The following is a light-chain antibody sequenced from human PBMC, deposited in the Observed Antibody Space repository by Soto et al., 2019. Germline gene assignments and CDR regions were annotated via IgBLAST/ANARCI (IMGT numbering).Light chain of an antibody. CDR1: QTFXSW. J-gene: IGKJ1*01. CDR2: KAS. Sequence: IQMTQSPSTLSGSAGDSVTITCRASQTFXSWFAWYQEKPGKAPKVLXQKASTFKRGGPSRLSGSRSGTDFTLTISSLQPEDFATYYCLLDFSDFWAFGQGTKVDIK. V-gene: IGKV1-5*01. CDR3: LLDFSDFWA.